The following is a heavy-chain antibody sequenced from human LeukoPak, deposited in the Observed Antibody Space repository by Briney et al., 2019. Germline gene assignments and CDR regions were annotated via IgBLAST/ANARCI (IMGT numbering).Heavy chain of an antibody. D-gene: IGHD4-23*01. CDR3: ARDPPYGGEFDY. V-gene: IGHV1-2*02. CDR1: GYTFTGYY. CDR2: INPNSGGT. J-gene: IGHJ4*02. Sequence: ASVKVSCKASGYTFTGYYMHWVRQAPGQGLEWMGWINPNSGGTNYAQKFQGRVTMTRDTSINTAYMELSRLRSDDTAVYYCARDPPYGGEFDYWGQGTLVTVSS.